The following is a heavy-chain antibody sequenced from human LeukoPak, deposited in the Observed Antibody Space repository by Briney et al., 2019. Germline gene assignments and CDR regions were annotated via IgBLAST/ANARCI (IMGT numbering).Heavy chain of an antibody. J-gene: IGHJ3*02. CDR1: GFTFSDYA. CDR2: IRSTSSTM. CDR3: ARSFDI. Sequence: GGSLRFSCAASGFTFSDYAMNWVRQAPGKGLEWVSYIRSTSSTMYYADSVKGRFTISRDNGKNSLYLQMNSLRDEDTAVYYCARSFDIWGQGTMVTVSS. V-gene: IGHV3-48*02.